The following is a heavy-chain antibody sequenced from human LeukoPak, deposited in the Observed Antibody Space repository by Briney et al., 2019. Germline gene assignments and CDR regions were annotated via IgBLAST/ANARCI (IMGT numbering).Heavy chain of an antibody. CDR2: INPNSGGT. V-gene: IGHV1-2*06. CDR3: ARNTYYYGSGSYYNLYYFDY. CDR1: GYTFTGYY. J-gene: IGHJ4*02. D-gene: IGHD3-10*01. Sequence: GASVKVSCKASGYTFTGYYMHWVRQAPGQGLEWGGRINPNSGGTNYAQKFQGRVTMTRDTSTSTAYMELSRLRSDDTAVYYCARNTYYYGSGSYYNLYYFDYWGQGTLVTVSS.